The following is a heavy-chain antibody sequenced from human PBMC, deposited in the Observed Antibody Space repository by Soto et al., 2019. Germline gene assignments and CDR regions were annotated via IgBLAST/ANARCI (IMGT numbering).Heavy chain of an antibody. D-gene: IGHD6-19*01. CDR1: GYTFTGYY. J-gene: IGHJ4*02. V-gene: IGHV1-2*02. Sequence: ASVKVSCKASGYTFTGYYMHWVRQAPGQGLEWMGWINPNSGGTNYAQKFQGRVTMTRDTSISTAYMGLSRLRSDDTAVYYCARDFAAVAGSSYWGQGTLVTVSS. CDR2: INPNSGGT. CDR3: ARDFAAVAGSSY.